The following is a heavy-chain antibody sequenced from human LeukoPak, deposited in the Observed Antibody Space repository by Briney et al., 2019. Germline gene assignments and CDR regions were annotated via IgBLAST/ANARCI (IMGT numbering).Heavy chain of an antibody. CDR1: GFTFSSYA. CDR3: AKVRPTYYYDSSGYPSRYSYVDY. Sequence: PGGSLRLSCAASGFTFSSYAMSWVRQAPGKGLEWVSAISGSGGSTYYADSAKGRFTISRDNSKNTLYLQMNSLRAEDTAVYYCAKVRPTYYYDSSGYPSRYSYVDYWGQGTLVTVSS. V-gene: IGHV3-23*01. J-gene: IGHJ4*02. CDR2: ISGSGGST. D-gene: IGHD3-22*01.